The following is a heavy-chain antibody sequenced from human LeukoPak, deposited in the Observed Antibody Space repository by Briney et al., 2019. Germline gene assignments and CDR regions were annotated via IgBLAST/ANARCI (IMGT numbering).Heavy chain of an antibody. J-gene: IGHJ3*02. D-gene: IGHD5-18*01. CDR1: GGTFSSYA. CDR2: IIPILGIA. CDR3: ACRGGSYGTGGAFDI. V-gene: IGHV1-69*04. Sequence: SVKVSCKASGGTFSSYAISWVRQAPGQGLEWMGRIIPILGIANYAQKFQGRVTITADKSTSTAYMELSSLRSEDTAVYYCACRGGSYGTGGAFDIWGQGTMVTVSS.